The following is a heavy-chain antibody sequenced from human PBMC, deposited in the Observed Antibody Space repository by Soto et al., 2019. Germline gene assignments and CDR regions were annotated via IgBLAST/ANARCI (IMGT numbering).Heavy chain of an antibody. CDR1: GFTFSDCD. J-gene: IGHJ4*02. V-gene: IGHV3-73*02. Sequence: EVQLVESGGGLVQPGWSLKLSCAASGFTFSDCDLHWVRQASGKGLEWVGRVRSKANIYATEYVASVKGRFTISRDDSKNTVYLQMNSLRTEDTAVYYCTRQGPRDGYNWGFDFWGQGALVTVSS. CDR2: VRSKANIYAT. D-gene: IGHD5-12*01. CDR3: TRQGPRDGYNWGFDF.